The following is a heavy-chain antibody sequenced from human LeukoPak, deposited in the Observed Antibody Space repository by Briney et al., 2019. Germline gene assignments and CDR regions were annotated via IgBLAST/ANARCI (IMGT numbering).Heavy chain of an antibody. D-gene: IGHD3-3*01. CDR1: GFTFSSYA. CDR3: TAYDFWSSFDY. V-gene: IGHV3-23*01. J-gene: IGHJ4*02. CDR2: ITGSGGST. Sequence: PGGSLRLSCAASGFTFSSYAMSWVRQAPGKGLEWGSAITGSGGSTYYADSVKGRFTISRENSKNTLFLQMNRLRAEDTAVYYCTAYDFWSSFDYWGQGTLVTVSS.